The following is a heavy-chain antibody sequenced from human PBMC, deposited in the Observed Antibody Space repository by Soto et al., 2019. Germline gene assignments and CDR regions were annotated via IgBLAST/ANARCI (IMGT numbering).Heavy chain of an antibody. V-gene: IGHV3-21*01. Sequence: TGGSLRLSCAASGFTFSSYSMNRVRQAPGKGLEWVSSISSSSSYIYYADSVKGRFTISRDNAKNSLYLQMNSLRAEDTAVYYCASKYSSSDYWGQGTLVTVSS. CDR2: ISSSSSYI. CDR3: ASKYSSSDY. D-gene: IGHD6-6*01. CDR1: GFTFSSYS. J-gene: IGHJ4*02.